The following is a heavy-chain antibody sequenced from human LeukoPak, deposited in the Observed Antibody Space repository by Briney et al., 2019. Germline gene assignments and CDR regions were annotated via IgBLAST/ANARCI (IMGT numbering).Heavy chain of an antibody. CDR3: ARDQALRYFDWLLYFDY. V-gene: IGHV1-69*04. J-gene: IGHJ4*02. CDR1: GGTFSSYA. Sequence: SVKVSRKASGGTFSSYAISWVRQAPGQGLEWMGRIVPILGIANYAQKFQGRVTITADKSTSTAYMELSSLRSEDTAVYYCARDQALRYFDWLLYFDYWGQGTLVTVSS. D-gene: IGHD3-9*01. CDR2: IVPILGIA.